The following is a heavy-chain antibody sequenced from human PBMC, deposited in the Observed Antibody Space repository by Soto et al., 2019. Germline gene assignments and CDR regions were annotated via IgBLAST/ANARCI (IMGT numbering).Heavy chain of an antibody. V-gene: IGHV1-24*01. Sequence: EASVKVSCKVSGYTLTELSMHWVRQAPGKGLEWMGGFDPEDGETIYAQKFQGRVTMTEDTSTDTAYMELSSLRSEDTAVYYCSTSTVYHDAFYIWGQGTMDTVSS. CDR1: GYTLTELS. D-gene: IGHD4-17*01. CDR3: STSTVYHDAFYI. J-gene: IGHJ3*02. CDR2: FDPEDGET.